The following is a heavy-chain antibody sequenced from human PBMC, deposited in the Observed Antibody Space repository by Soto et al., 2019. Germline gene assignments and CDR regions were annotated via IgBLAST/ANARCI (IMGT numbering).Heavy chain of an antibody. D-gene: IGHD5-18*01. V-gene: IGHV4-34*01. Sequence: SETLSLTCAVYGGSFSGYYWSWIRQPPGKGLEWIGEINHSGSTNYNPSLKSRVTISVDTSKNQFSLKLSSVTAADTAVYYCARLGDTAMVRSLYYFDYWGQGTLVTVSS. J-gene: IGHJ4*02. CDR2: INHSGST. CDR1: GGSFSGYY. CDR3: ARLGDTAMVRSLYYFDY.